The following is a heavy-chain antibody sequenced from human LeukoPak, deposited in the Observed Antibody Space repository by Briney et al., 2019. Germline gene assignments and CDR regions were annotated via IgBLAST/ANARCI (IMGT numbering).Heavy chain of an antibody. J-gene: IGHJ4*02. Sequence: PGGSLRLSCAASGFTFSLYWMTWVRQSPGKGLEWVSAISGSGGSTYYADSVKGRFTISRDNSKNTLYLQMNSLRAEDTAVYYCAKSCITMVRGVITQFDYWGQGTLVTVSS. CDR2: ISGSGGST. CDR1: GFTFSLYW. V-gene: IGHV3-23*01. CDR3: AKSCITMVRGVITQFDY. D-gene: IGHD3-10*01.